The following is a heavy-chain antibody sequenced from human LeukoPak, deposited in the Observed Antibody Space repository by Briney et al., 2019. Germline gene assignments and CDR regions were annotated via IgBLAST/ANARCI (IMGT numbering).Heavy chain of an antibody. CDR3: VRDVVVVPAAIHYGMDV. Sequence: PSETLSLTCAVYGVSFSDYFWGWIRQPPGKGLEWIGEINHSGRTYYNPSLKSRVTISVDTSKNQFSLNLSSVTAADTAVYYCVRDVVVVPAAIHYGMDVWGQGTTVTVSS. CDR1: GVSFSDYF. V-gene: IGHV4-34*01. CDR2: INHSGRT. J-gene: IGHJ6*02. D-gene: IGHD2-2*01.